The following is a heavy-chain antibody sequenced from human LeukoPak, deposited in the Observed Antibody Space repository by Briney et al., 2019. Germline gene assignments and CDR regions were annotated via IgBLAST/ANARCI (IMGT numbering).Heavy chain of an antibody. CDR1: GGSLSSYY. CDR2: IYYSGST. V-gene: IGHV4-59*01. D-gene: IGHD6-13*01. CDR3: ARVGPYSSSWYGD. Sequence: SETLSLTCTVSGGSLSSYYWSWLRQPPGKGLEWIGYIYYSGSTNYNPSLKSRVTISVDTSKNQFSLKLSSVTAADTAVYYCARVGPYSSSWYGDWGQGTLVTVSS. J-gene: IGHJ4*02.